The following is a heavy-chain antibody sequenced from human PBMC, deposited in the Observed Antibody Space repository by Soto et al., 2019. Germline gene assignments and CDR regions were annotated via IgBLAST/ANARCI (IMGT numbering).Heavy chain of an antibody. CDR1: GFTFSSYA. D-gene: IGHD2-2*01. Sequence: PGGSLRLSCAASGFTFSSYAMSWVRQAPGKGLEWVSAISGSGGSTYYADSVKGRFTISRDNSKNTLYLQMNSLRAEDTAVYYCAKGVVPAANSYYYYGMDVCGQGTTGTV. CDR2: ISGSGGST. J-gene: IGHJ6*01. CDR3: AKGVVPAANSYYYYGMDV. V-gene: IGHV3-23*01.